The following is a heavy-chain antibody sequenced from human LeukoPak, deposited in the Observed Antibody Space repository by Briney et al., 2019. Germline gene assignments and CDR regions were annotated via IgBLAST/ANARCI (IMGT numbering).Heavy chain of an antibody. CDR1: GYTFTGYY. Sequence: ASVKVSCKASGYTFTGYYMHWVRQAPGQGLEWMGWINPNSGDTNYAQKFQGRVTMTRDTSISTAYMELSRLRSDDTAVYYCARTYDSDAFDIWGQGTMVTVSS. CDR3: ARTYDSDAFDI. CDR2: INPNSGDT. J-gene: IGHJ3*02. D-gene: IGHD3-22*01. V-gene: IGHV1-2*02.